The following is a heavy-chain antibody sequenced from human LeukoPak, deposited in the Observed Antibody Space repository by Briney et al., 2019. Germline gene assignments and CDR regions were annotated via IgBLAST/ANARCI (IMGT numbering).Heavy chain of an antibody. CDR2: ISSSGTTM. V-gene: IGHV3-11*01. CDR3: AKRPYNSGWSTGRFDH. CDR1: GFTFSYYD. D-gene: IGHD6-19*01. Sequence: KAGGSLRLSCAASGFTFSYYDMSWIRQAPGKGLECVSFISSSGTTMHYADSVRGRFTISRDNAENSLYLHMSSLRPEDTAVYYCAKRPYNSGWSTGRFDHWGQGTLVTVSS. J-gene: IGHJ4*02.